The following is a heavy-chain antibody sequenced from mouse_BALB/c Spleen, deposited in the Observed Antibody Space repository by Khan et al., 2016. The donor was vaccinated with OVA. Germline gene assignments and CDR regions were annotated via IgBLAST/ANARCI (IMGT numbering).Heavy chain of an antibody. CDR2: INPSSGYN. V-gene: IGHV1-4*01. D-gene: IGHD1-1*01. CDR1: GYIFTSYI. J-gene: IGHJ3*01. CDR3: TSGGYGSFGY. Sequence: QVQLQQSGAELAKPWASVKMSCKASGYIFTSYIMHWVKQRPGQSLEWIGDINPSSGYNNYNQKFKDKTTLTTDKSTSTAYMQLSSLTTEDSAVYYCTSGGYGSFGYWGQGTLVTVSA.